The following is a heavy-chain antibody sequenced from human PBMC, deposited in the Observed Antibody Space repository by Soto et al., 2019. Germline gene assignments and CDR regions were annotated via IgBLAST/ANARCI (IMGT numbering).Heavy chain of an antibody. D-gene: IGHD3-3*01. J-gene: IGHJ3*02. CDR1: GFTFTSSA. V-gene: IGHV1-58*02. Sequence: QMQLVQSGPEVKKPGTSVKVSCKASGFTFTSSAMQWVRQARGQRLEWIGWIVVGSGNRNYAQKFQKRVTLTRDMSTSTAYMELSRLRSEDTAVYFCAADPRYYDFWSGYYTPRAFDIWGQGTMVTVSS. CDR3: AADPRYYDFWSGYYTPRAFDI. CDR2: IVVGSGNR.